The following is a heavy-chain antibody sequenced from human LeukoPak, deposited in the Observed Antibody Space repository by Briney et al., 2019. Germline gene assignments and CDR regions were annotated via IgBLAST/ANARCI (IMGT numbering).Heavy chain of an antibody. CDR3: AREIRRGAGDWFDP. V-gene: IGHV1-2*06. CDR1: GYTFTSYY. CDR2: INPNGGGT. Sequence: ASVKVSCKASGYTFTSYYIHWVRQAPGQGLEWMGRINPNGGGTNYAQKFQGRVTVTGDTSISTAYMELSRLRSDDTAVYYCAREIRRGAGDWFDPWGQGTLVTVSS. D-gene: IGHD1-26*01. J-gene: IGHJ5*02.